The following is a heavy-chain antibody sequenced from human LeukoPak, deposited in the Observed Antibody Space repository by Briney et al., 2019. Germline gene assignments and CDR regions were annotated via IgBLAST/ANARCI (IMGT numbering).Heavy chain of an antibody. CDR2: FDPQDGET. CDR3: ATGVYCATTTCPGYGNYYYFMDV. J-gene: IGHJ6*03. CDR1: GFTLSELS. Sequence: ASVKLSCKVSGFTLSELSMHWVRQAPGKGLELVGGFDPQDGETVYAERFRDRVILTDDRSANTAYMDLSSLGAADTAVYYCATGVYCATTTCPGYGNYYYFMDVWGDGTTVTV. D-gene: IGHD2-21*01. V-gene: IGHV1-24*01.